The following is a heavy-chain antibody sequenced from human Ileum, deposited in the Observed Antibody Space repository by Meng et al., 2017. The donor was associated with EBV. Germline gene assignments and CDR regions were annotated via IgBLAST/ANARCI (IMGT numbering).Heavy chain of an antibody. Sequence: GKLEQWGAGLLKPSEPRSLTCAVYGGSFSDYFWSGIRQPPGKGLEWIGEINHNGGTNYNPSLNPSLKSRVTISVDTSKNQFSLKLSSVTAADTAVYYCARGGGVLTPLDYWGQGTLVTVSS. CDR2: INHNGGT. V-gene: IGHV4-34*01. CDR3: ARGGGVLTPLDY. CDR1: GGSFSDYF. D-gene: IGHD2-8*02. J-gene: IGHJ4*02.